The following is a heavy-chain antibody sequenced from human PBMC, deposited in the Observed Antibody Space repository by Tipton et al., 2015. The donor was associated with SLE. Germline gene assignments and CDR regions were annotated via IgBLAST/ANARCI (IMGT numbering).Heavy chain of an antibody. D-gene: IGHD3-22*01. V-gene: IGHV4-34*01. CDR1: GGSFSGYY. J-gene: IGHJ4*02. CDR2: INHSGST. Sequence: TLSLTCAVYGGSFSGYYWSWIRQPPGKGLEWIGEINHSGSTNYNPSLKSRVTISVDTSKNQFSLKLSSVTAADTAVYYCARGPKPLYYDSSGYYYPFDYWGQGTLVTVSS. CDR3: ARGPKPLYYDSSGYYYPFDY.